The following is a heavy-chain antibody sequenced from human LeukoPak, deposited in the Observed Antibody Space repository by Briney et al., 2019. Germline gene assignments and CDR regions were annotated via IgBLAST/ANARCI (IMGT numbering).Heavy chain of an antibody. CDR3: ARGPPTAQYFQH. CDR2: MNPNSGNT. V-gene: IGHV1-8*01. D-gene: IGHD1-1*01. Sequence: ASVKVSCKASGYTFTSYDINWVRQATGQGLEWMGWMNPNSGNTGYAQKFQGRVTMTRNTSISTAYMELSSLRSEDTAVYYCARGPPTAQYFQHWGQGTLVTVSS. CDR1: GYTFTSYD. J-gene: IGHJ1*01.